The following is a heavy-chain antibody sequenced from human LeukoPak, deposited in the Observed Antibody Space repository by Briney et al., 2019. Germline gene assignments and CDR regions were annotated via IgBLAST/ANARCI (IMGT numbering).Heavy chain of an antibody. D-gene: IGHD6-19*01. CDR1: GFTFSSYS. CDR3: ASSYSSDWYSRWIDY. CDR2: ISSSSSYI. J-gene: IGHJ4*02. V-gene: IGHV3-21*01. Sequence: GGSLRLSCAASGFTFSSYSMNWVRQAPGKGLEWVSSISSSSSYIYYADSVKGRFTISRDNAKNSLYLQMNSLGAEDTAVYYCASSYSSDWYSRWIDYWGQGTLVTVSS.